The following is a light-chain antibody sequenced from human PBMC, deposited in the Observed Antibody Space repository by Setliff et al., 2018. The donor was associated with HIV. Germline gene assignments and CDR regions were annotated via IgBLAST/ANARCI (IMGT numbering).Light chain of an antibody. CDR1: SSDVGAYKY. J-gene: IGLJ2*01. V-gene: IGLV2-14*03. Sequence: ALAQPASVSGSPGQSTTISCTGTSSDVGAYKYVSWYQQHPGKAPKLMIYDVRHRPSGVSNRFSGSKSGNTASLTISGLQTDDEADYFCSSYTSSSIVVFGGGTKVTVL. CDR3: SSYTSSSIVV. CDR2: DVR.